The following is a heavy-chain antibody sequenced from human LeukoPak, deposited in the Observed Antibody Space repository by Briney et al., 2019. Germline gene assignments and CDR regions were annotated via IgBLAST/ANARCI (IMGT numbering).Heavy chain of an antibody. V-gene: IGHV3-21*01. CDR1: GFTFSSYS. D-gene: IGHD3-10*01. J-gene: IGHJ6*02. CDR2: ISSSSSYI. Sequence: GGSLGLSCAASGFTFSSYSMNWVRQAPGKGLEWVSCISSSSSYIYYAESVKGRFTISRDNAKNSLYLQMNSLRAEDTAVYYCARGFGELSEGYGMDVWGQGTTVTVSS. CDR3: ARGFGELSEGYGMDV.